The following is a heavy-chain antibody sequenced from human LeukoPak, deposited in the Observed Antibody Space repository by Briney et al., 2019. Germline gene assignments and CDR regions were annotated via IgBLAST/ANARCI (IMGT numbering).Heavy chain of an antibody. CDR2: IHYSGST. CDR1: GGSVSSVNHY. Sequence: RTSETLSLTCTVSGGSVSSVNHYWSWMRQPPGKELEWIGYIHYSGSTTYNPSLKSRVTISIDTSKTQFSLKLSSVTAADTALYYCARVDYYHYYMDVWGTGTTVTVSS. J-gene: IGHJ6*03. CDR3: ARVDYYHYYMDV. V-gene: IGHV4-61*01.